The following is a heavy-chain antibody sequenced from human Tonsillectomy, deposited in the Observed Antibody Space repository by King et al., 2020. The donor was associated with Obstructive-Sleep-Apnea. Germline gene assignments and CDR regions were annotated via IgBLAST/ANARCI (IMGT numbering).Heavy chain of an antibody. J-gene: IGHJ4*02. CDR1: GGSINSGFYS. D-gene: IGHD3-9*01. Sequence: QLQESGSGLVKASHTLSVTCAVSGGSINSGFYSCSCIRQPPGKGLDWIVYITHSGSTYYKPSLTSRVTISVDRSKNQFSLKLSGVTAADTAVYYCARGGGWDILTVDYFEYWGQGTLVTVSS. CDR2: ITHSGST. CDR3: ARGGGWDILTVDYFEY. V-gene: IGHV4-30-2*01.